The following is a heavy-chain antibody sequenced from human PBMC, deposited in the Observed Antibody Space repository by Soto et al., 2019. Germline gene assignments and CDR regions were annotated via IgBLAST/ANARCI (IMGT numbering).Heavy chain of an antibody. CDR3: ARSDGRY. CDR1: GDSITSNSYF. V-gene: IGHV4-39*07. J-gene: IGHJ4*02. Sequence: PSETLSLTCTVSGDSITSNSYFWAWIRQPPGKGLEWIGSIYYSGSTYHNPSLKSRVTISVDTSKNQFSLKLSSVTAADTAVYYCARSDGRYWGQGTLVTVSS. CDR2: IYYSGST.